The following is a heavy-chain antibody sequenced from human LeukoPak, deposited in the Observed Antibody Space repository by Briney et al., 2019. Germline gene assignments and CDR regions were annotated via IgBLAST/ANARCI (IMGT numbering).Heavy chain of an antibody. Sequence: GASVKVSCKASGYTFTGYYMHWVRQAPGQGLEWMGWISAYNGNTNYAQKLQGRVTMTTDTSTSTAYMELRSLRSDDTAVYYCARGLHYGHAFDTWGQGTMVTVSS. CDR1: GYTFTGYY. CDR2: ISAYNGNT. V-gene: IGHV1-18*04. D-gene: IGHD4-17*01. J-gene: IGHJ3*02. CDR3: ARGLHYGHAFDT.